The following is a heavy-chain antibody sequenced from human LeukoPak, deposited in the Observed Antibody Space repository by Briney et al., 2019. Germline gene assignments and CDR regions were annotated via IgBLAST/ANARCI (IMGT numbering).Heavy chain of an antibody. Sequence: SETLSLTCAVYGGSFSGYYWSWIRQPPGKGLEWIGEINHSGSINYNPSLKSRVTISVDTSKNQFSLKLSSVTAADTAVYYCARGYCSSTSCYAVAFDIWGQGTMVTVSS. CDR2: INHSGSI. J-gene: IGHJ3*02. CDR3: ARGYCSSTSCYAVAFDI. CDR1: GGSFSGYY. D-gene: IGHD2-2*01. V-gene: IGHV4-34*01.